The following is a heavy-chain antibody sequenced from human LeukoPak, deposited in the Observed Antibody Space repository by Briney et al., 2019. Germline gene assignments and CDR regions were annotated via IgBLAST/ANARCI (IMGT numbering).Heavy chain of an antibody. CDR3: ARVSVVYGMDV. CDR1: GGSINDDY. Sequence: SETLSLTCTVSGGSINDDYWSWIRQPPGKGLEGMGYMYYTGSTNYNPSLKGRVTMSLDTSKTRFFLRLSSVTAADTALYFCARVSVVYGMDVWGQGTAVTVS. CDR2: MYYTGST. J-gene: IGHJ6*01. V-gene: IGHV4-59*01.